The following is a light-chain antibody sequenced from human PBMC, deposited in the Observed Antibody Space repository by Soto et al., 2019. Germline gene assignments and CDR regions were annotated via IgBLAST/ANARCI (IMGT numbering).Light chain of an antibody. CDR1: QSLVHSDGNTY. CDR3: MQATQFPLT. CDR2: KIS. V-gene: IGKV2-24*01. J-gene: IGKJ4*01. Sequence: DFVMTQTPLSSPVTLGQPASISCRSSQSLVHSDGNTYLSWFQQRPGQPPRLLIYKISTRFSGVPDIFSGSGAGTDFTLKISRVEAEDVGVYFCMQATQFPLTFGGGTKVEIK.